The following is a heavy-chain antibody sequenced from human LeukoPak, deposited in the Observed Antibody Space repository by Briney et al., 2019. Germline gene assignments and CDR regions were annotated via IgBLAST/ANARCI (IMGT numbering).Heavy chain of an antibody. CDR2: LSSSSSYI. V-gene: IGHV3-21*01. CDR3: ARDSAVDTAMFDY. Sequence: GGSLRLSCVASGFTFSSYSMNWVRQAPGKGLEWVSSLSSSSSYIYYADSVKGRFTISRDNAKNSLYLQMNSLRAEDTAVYYCARDSAVDTAMFDYWGQGTLVTVSS. CDR1: GFTFSSYS. J-gene: IGHJ4*02. D-gene: IGHD5-18*01.